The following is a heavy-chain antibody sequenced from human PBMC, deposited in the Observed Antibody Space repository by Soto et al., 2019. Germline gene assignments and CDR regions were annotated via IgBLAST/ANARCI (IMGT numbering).Heavy chain of an antibody. J-gene: IGHJ5*02. CDR3: ARCISGNYPSSPDELYYFGP. CDR1: GDSIRSYY. CDR2: IYYSGYT. V-gene: IGHV4-59*01. D-gene: IGHD1-26*01. Sequence: PSETLSLTCTVSGDSIRSYYWSWIRQPPGKGLEWIGYIYYSGYTSYNPSLKSRVTISVETSKNQFSLKLNSVTAANTAVYYSARCISGNYPSSPDELYYFGPWGQGTLVTVSS.